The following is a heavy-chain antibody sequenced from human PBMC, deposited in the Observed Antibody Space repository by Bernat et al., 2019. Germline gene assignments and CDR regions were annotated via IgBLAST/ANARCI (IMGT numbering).Heavy chain of an antibody. V-gene: IGHV1-2*04. CDR3: ARGYCSSTSCYPYGMDV. CDR2: INPNSGGT. D-gene: IGHD2-2*01. J-gene: IGHJ6*02. CDR1: GYTFTGYY. Sequence: QVQLVQSGAEVKKPGASVKVSCKASGYTFTGYYMHWVRQAPGQGLEWMGWINPNSGGTNYAQKFQGWVTMTRDTSSSTAYMELSRLRSDDTAVYYCARGYCSSTSCYPYGMDVWGQGTTVTVAS.